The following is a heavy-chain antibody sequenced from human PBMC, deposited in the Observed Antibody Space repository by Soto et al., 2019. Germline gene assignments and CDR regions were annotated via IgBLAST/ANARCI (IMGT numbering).Heavy chain of an antibody. J-gene: IGHJ6*02. Sequence: XETLSLTCSVDGWSFSGYYWSWIRRPPGKGLDWIGEINHSGSTNYNPSLKSRVTISVDTSKNQFSLKLSSVTAADTAVYYCALILTGYPSNYYYGMDVWGQGNTVTVSS. CDR1: GWSFSGYY. D-gene: IGHD3-9*01. V-gene: IGHV4-34*01. CDR2: INHSGST. CDR3: ALILTGYPSNYYYGMDV.